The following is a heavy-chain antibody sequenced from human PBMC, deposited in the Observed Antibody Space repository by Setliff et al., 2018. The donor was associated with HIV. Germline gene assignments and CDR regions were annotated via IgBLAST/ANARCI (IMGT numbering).Heavy chain of an antibody. CDR3: VRASSGWYSAHDAFDF. CDR2: IAT. Sequence: SETLSLTCTVSGASIGSSGDYWGWIRQPPGKGLEWVGSIATHFKSSLESRVTISLDASKNQFSLKLSSVTAADTAVYYCVRASSGWYSAHDAFDFWGQGTMVTVSS. J-gene: IGHJ3*01. CDR1: GASIGSSGDY. V-gene: IGHV4-39*07. D-gene: IGHD6-19*01.